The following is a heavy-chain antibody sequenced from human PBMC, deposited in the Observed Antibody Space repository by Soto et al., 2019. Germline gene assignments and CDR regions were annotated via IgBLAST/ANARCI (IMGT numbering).Heavy chain of an antibody. J-gene: IGHJ4*02. CDR2: IYYSGST. V-gene: IGHV4-59*08. D-gene: IGHD1-26*01. CDR1: GGSISSYY. CDR3: ARRYGGNLDY. Sequence: SETLSLTCTVSGGSISSYYWSWIRQPPGKGLEWIGYIYYSGSTNYNPSLKSRVTISVDTSKNQFSLKLSPVTAADTAVYYCARRYGGNLDYWGQGTLVTVSS.